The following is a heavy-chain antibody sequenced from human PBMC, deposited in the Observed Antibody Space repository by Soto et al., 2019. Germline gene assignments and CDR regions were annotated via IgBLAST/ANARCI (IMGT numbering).Heavy chain of an antibody. CDR1: GFTFSSYA. J-gene: IGHJ6*02. CDR2: ISYDGSNK. V-gene: IGHV3-30-3*01. D-gene: IGHD3-9*01. CDR3: ARDVIRYFDWSAGYYYYYGMDV. Sequence: RLSCAASGFTFSSYAMHWVRQAPGKGLEWVAVISYDGSNKYYADSVKGRFTISRDNSKNTLYLQMNSLRAEDTAVYYCARDVIRYFDWSAGYYYYYGMDVWGQGTTVTVS.